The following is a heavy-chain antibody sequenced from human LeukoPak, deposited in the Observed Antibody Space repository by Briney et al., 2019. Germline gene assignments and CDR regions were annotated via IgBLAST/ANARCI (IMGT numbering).Heavy chain of an antibody. CDR1: GGSISSYY. V-gene: IGHV4-4*08. J-gene: IGHJ6*03. D-gene: IGHD6-19*01. CDR3: ATAVSGTSYYYYYMDV. Sequence: SETLSLTCTVSGGSISSYYWSWIRQPPGKGLEGIGRIYTSGSTDYNPSLKSRVTISVDTSKNQFSLKLSSVTAADTAVYYCATAVSGTSYYYYYMDVWGKGTTVTISS. CDR2: IYTSGST.